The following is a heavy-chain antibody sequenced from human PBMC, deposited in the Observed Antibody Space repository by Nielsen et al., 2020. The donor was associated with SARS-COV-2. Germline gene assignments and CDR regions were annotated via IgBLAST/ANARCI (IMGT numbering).Heavy chain of an antibody. CDR2: INPSGGST. V-gene: IGHV1-46*01. Sequence: ASVKVSCKASGYTFTSYYMHWVRQAPGQGLEWMGIINPSGGSTSYAQKFQGRVTMTRDTSTSTVYMELSSLRSEDTAVYYCARVFVRARGWGLAKVPAATRFDYWGQGTLVTVSS. CDR3: ARVFVRARGWGLAKVPAATRFDY. CDR1: GYTFTSYY. J-gene: IGHJ4*02. D-gene: IGHD2-2*01.